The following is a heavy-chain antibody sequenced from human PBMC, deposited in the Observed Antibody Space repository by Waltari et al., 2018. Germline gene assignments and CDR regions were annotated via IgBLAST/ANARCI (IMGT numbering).Heavy chain of an antibody. Sequence: QVQLVQSGAEVKKPGASVKVSCKASGYTFTGYYMHCVRQAPGQGLEWMGWINPNSGGTNYAQKLQGRVTRTRDTSISTAYMELSRLRSDDTAVYYCARGPRESWSGYLFAYWGQGTLVTVSS. CDR3: ARGPRESWSGYLFAY. CDR1: GYTFTGYY. CDR2: INPNSGGT. J-gene: IGHJ4*02. V-gene: IGHV1-2*02. D-gene: IGHD3-3*01.